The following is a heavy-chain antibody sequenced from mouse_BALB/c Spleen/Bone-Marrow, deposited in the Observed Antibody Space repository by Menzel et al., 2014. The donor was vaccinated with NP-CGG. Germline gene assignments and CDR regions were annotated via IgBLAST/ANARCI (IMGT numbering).Heavy chain of an antibody. V-gene: IGHV1-62-2*01. Sequence: QVQLKQSGAELVKPGASVKLSCKASGYTFTEYIIHWVRQRSGQGLEWIGWFYPGSGSIKYNEKFKDKATLTADKSSSTVYMELSRLTSEDSAVYFCARHEKANYGNYAMDYWGQGTSVTVSS. CDR1: GYTFTEYI. CDR2: FYPGSGSI. J-gene: IGHJ4*01. CDR3: ARHEKANYGNYAMDY. D-gene: IGHD1-1*01.